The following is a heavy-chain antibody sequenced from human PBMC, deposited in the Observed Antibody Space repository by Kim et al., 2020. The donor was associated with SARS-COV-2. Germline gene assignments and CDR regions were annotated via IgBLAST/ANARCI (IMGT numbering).Heavy chain of an antibody. CDR2: VSTRSSYT. V-gene: IGHV3-11*05. Sequence: GGSLRLSCLGSGFTFNYFYMSWIRQAPGKGLEWISSVSTRSSYTGYADSVKDRFIISRDNAKNTLYLQMSSLRAEDTAVYYCARDRSTSLERMFAYWGQG. CDR1: GFTFNYFY. CDR3: ARDRSTSLERMFAY. J-gene: IGHJ4*02.